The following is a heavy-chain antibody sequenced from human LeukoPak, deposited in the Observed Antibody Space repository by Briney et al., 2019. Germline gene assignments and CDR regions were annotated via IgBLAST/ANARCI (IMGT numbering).Heavy chain of an antibody. CDR1: GFTFSSYG. J-gene: IGHJ3*01. V-gene: IGHV3-30*03. D-gene: IGHD2-21*02. CDR3: ARALKTWGYCGGDCSNVHTFDF. Sequence: PGGSLRLSCAASGFTFSSYGMHWVRQAPGKGLEWVGVISFDGSNRCYADSVKGRFTISRDNSKKTVFLQMNSLRAEDMAVYYCARALKTWGYCGGDCSNVHTFDFWGQGTMVTVSS. CDR2: ISFDGSNR.